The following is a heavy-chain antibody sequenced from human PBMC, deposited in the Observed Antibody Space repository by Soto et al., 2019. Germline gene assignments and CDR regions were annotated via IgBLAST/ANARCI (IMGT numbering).Heavy chain of an antibody. V-gene: IGHV3-21*01. CDR2: INPSSGHI. Sequence: EVQLVESGGGLVMPGGSLRLSCAASGFTFSTYDMNWVRQAPGKGLEWVSSINPSSGHIYYADSVRGRFTISRDNSKNSMELQMNILRTGDTAEYSSASGCGAGGGCYVRRAGSDVWGEWTVVTVSS. J-gene: IGHJ3*01. CDR3: ASGCGAGGGCYVRRAGSDV. D-gene: IGHD2-8*02. CDR1: GFTFSTYD.